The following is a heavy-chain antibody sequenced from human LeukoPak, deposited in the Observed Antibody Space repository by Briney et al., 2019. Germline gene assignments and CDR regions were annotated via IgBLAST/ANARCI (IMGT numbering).Heavy chain of an antibody. J-gene: IGHJ4*02. D-gene: IGHD3-10*01. V-gene: IGHV1-69*13. CDR1: GGTFSNYA. Sequence: GASVKVSCKASGGTFSNYAITWVRLAPGQGLEWMGGIIPIFDAPNYPQKFQGRVTITADESSSTAYMELSSLRSDDTAVYYCARDGYEGLVRGVIIPSFDYWGQGTLVTVSS. CDR3: ARDGYEGLVRGVIIPSFDY. CDR2: IIPIFDAP.